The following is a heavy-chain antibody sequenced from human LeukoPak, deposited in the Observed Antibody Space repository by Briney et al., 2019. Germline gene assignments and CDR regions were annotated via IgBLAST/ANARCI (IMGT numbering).Heavy chain of an antibody. J-gene: IGHJ4*02. CDR1: GFTFSDAW. CDR2: IKSGTDGGTT. Sequence: PGGSLRLSCAASGFTFSDAWMSWVRQAPGKGLEWVGRIKSGTDGGTTDYAAPVKGRFTISRDDSKNTLYLQMNSLKTGDTAVYYCTTDWYYYDSSGYYPLYWGQGTLVTVSS. V-gene: IGHV3-15*01. D-gene: IGHD3-22*01. CDR3: TTDWYYYDSSGYYPLY.